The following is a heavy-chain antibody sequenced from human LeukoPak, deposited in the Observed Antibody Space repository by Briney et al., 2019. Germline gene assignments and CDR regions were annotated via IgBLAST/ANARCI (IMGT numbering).Heavy chain of an antibody. CDR3: ARSIMTTVTTFGY. D-gene: IGHD4-17*01. V-gene: IGHV4-34*01. Sequence: SETLSLTCAVYGGSFSGYYWSWIRQPPGKGLEWIAEINHSGATNYNPSLKSRVTISVDKYKDQLSLKLSSVTAADTAVYYCARSIMTTVTTFGYWGQGTLVTVSS. CDR2: INHSGAT. J-gene: IGHJ4*02. CDR1: GGSFSGYY.